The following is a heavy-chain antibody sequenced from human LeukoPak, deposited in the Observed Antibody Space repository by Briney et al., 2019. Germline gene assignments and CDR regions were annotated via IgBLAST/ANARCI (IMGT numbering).Heavy chain of an antibody. V-gene: IGHV3-53*01. CDR3: AREGLYDYVWGSYRYFDY. Sequence: GGSLRLSCAAFGFSFGRHGMHWVRQAPGKGLEWVSVIYSGGSTYYADSVKGRFTISRDNSKNTLYLQMNSLRAEDTAVYYCAREGLYDYVWGSYRYFDYWGQGTLVTVSS. CDR2: IYSGGST. CDR1: GFSFGRHG. J-gene: IGHJ4*02. D-gene: IGHD3-16*02.